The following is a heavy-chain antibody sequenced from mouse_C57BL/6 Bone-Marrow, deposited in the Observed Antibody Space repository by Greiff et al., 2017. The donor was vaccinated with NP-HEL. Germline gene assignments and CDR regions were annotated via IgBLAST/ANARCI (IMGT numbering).Heavy chain of an antibody. CDR3: ARGSGSSPGDY. J-gene: IGHJ4*01. CDR2: IYPRSGNT. V-gene: IGHV1-81*01. CDR1: GYTFTSYG. D-gene: IGHD1-1*01. Sequence: QVQLQQSGAELARPGASVKLSCKASGYTFTSYGISWVKQRTGQGLEWIGEIYPRSGNTYYNEKFKGKATLTADKSSSTAYMELRSLTSEDAAVYFCARGSGSSPGDYWGQGTSVTVSS.